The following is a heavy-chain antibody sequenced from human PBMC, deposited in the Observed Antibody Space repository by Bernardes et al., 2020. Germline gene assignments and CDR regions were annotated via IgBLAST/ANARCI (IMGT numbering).Heavy chain of an antibody. CDR2: ISYDEQNQ. CDR3: ARDSNTKGFLYFYYMAV. V-gene: IGHV3-30*01. Sequence: GGSLRLSCGAFGFTFRNYAMHWVRQAPGKGPEWVAVISYDEQNQFYADSVKGRFTVSRDNSKNTLYLQMENLRADDSAIYYCARDSNTKGFLYFYYMAVWGKGTTVTVSS. CDR1: GFTFRNYA. J-gene: IGHJ6*03.